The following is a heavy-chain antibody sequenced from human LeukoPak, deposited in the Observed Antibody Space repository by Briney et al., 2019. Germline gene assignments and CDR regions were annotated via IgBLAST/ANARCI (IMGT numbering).Heavy chain of an antibody. Sequence: PGGSLRLSCAASGFTFSSYAMSWVRQAPGKGLEWVSAISGSGGSTYYADSMKGRFTISRDNSKNTLYLQMNSLRAEDTAVYYSAKARGGSGSLPFDYWGQGTLVTVSS. J-gene: IGHJ4*02. CDR2: ISGSGGST. CDR1: GFTFSSYA. CDR3: AKARGGSGSLPFDY. D-gene: IGHD3-10*01. V-gene: IGHV3-23*01.